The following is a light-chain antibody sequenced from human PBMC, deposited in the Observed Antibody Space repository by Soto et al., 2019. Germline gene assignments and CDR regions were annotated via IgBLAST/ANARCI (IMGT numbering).Light chain of an antibody. V-gene: IGLV1-44*01. CDR1: DYNIGSNS. J-gene: IGLJ1*01. Sequence: QSVLTQPPSASGTPGQRVTISCSGSDYNIGSNSVNWYQQLPGTAPKLLIHSNNKWPSGVPDRFSGSKSGTSGFLAISGLQSEDEADYFCAAWDDSLNGFVFGGGTKVTVL. CDR2: SNN. CDR3: AAWDDSLNGFV.